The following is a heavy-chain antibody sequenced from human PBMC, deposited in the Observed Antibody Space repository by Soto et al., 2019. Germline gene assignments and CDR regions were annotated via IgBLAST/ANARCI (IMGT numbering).Heavy chain of an antibody. CDR2: INHSGST. V-gene: IGHV4-34*01. Sequence: PSETLSLTCAVYGGSFSGYYWSWIRQPPGKGLEWIGEINHSGSTNYNPSLKSRVTISVDTSKNQFSLKLSSVTAADTAVYYCAGLVTLYYYYYGMDVWGQGTTVTVSS. CDR3: AGLVTLYYYYYGMDV. J-gene: IGHJ6*02. CDR1: GGSFSGYY. D-gene: IGHD5-18*01.